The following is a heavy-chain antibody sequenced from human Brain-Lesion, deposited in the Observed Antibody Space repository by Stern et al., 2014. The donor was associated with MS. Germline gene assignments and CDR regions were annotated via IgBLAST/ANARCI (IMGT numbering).Heavy chain of an antibody. CDR2: SNPNSGGT. V-gene: IGHV1-2*02. CDR3: ARGYYGSGRPQKGMDV. Sequence: VQLVQSGAEVKKPGASVKVSCKASGYTFTGYYMYWVRQAPGQGLEWMGWSNPNSGGTHYAQKFQGRVTMTRDTSLTTAYMELSRLRSDDTAVYYCARGYYGSGRPQKGMDVWGQGTTVTVSS. CDR1: GYTFTGYY. J-gene: IGHJ6*02. D-gene: IGHD3-10*01.